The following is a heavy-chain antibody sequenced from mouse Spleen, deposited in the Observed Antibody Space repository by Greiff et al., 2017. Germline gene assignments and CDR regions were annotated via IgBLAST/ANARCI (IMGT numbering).Heavy chain of an antibody. CDR3: ARGGYYRYFDV. J-gene: IGHJ1*01. Sequence: QVHVKQSGAELVRPGASVKLSCKASGYTFTDYYINWVKQRPGQGLEWIARIYPGSGNTYYNEKFKGKATLTAEKSSSTAYMQLSSLTSEDSAVYFCARGGYYRYFDVWGAGTTVTVSS. D-gene: IGHD2-2*01. V-gene: IGHV1-76*01. CDR1: GYTFTDYY. CDR2: IYPGSGNT.